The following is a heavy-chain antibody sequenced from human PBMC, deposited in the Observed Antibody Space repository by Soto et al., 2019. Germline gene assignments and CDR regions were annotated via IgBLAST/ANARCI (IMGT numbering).Heavy chain of an antibody. Sequence: EVQLVESGGVVVQPGGSLRLSCAASGFTFDDYTMHWVRQAPGKGLEWVSLISWDGGSTYYADSVKGRFTISRDNSKNSLYLQMNSLRTEDTALYYCAKDSYYYDSSGYYEPDYWGQGTLVTVSS. CDR1: GFTFDDYT. J-gene: IGHJ4*02. CDR3: AKDSYYYDSSGYYEPDY. CDR2: ISWDGGST. D-gene: IGHD3-22*01. V-gene: IGHV3-43*01.